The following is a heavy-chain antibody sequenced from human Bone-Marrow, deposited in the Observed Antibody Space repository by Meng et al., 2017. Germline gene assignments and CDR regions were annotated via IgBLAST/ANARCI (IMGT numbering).Heavy chain of an antibody. D-gene: IGHD3-9*01. CDR2: IKQDGSEK. CDR1: GFTFSSYW. V-gene: IGHV3-7*01. CDR3: NYYDILTDDAFDI. Sequence: GESLKISCAASGFTFSSYWMSWVRQAPGKGLEWVANIKQDGSEKYYVDSVKGRFTISRDNAKNSLYLQMNSLRAEDTAVYYCNYYDILTDDAFDIWGQGTMVTVSS. J-gene: IGHJ3*02.